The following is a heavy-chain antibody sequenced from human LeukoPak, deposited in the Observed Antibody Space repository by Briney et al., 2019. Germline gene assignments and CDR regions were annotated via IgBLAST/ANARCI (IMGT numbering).Heavy chain of an antibody. D-gene: IGHD3-10*01. Sequence: ETLCLTCIVSGGSLNSPNYYWGCIRQPPGKGLEWIGTIYYSGTTYYNPSIKSRLTISVDTSKNQFSLKLTSVTAADTAVYYCARHDYYGSLNWFDPWGQRTVTAVSS. CDR3: ARHDYYGSLNWFDP. CDR2: IYYSGTT. CDR1: GGSLNSPNYY. J-gene: IGHJ5*02. V-gene: IGHV4-39*01.